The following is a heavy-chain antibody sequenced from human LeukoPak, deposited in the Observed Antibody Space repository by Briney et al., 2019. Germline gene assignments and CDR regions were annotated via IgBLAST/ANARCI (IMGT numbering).Heavy chain of an antibody. Sequence: PGGSLRLSCAASGFTFSSYAMHWVRQAPGKGLEWVAVISYDGSNKYYADSVKGRFTISRGNAKNSLYLQMNSLRAEDTAVYYCAREQVPPPEKIVVGGSGMDVWGQGTTVTVSS. CDR2: ISYDGSNK. CDR1: GFTFSSYA. CDR3: AREQVPPPEKIVVGGSGMDV. V-gene: IGHV3-30-3*01. J-gene: IGHJ6*02. D-gene: IGHD3-22*01.